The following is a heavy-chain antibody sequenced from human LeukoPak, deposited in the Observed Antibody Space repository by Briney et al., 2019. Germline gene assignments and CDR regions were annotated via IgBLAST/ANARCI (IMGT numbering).Heavy chain of an antibody. V-gene: IGHV4-34*01. CDR1: GGSFSGYY. Sequence: PSETLSLTCAVYGGSFSGYYWSWIRQPPGKGLEWIGEINHSGSTNYNPSLKSRVTISVDRSKNQFSLKLSSVTAADTAVYYCARGNRKRIIAAADSGGYFDYWGQGTLVTVSS. CDR3: ARGNRKRIIAAADSGGYFDY. J-gene: IGHJ4*02. D-gene: IGHD6-13*01. CDR2: INHSGST.